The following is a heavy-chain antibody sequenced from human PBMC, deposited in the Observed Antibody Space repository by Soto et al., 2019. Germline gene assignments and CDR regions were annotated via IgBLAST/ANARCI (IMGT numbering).Heavy chain of an antibody. CDR3: AKNYYDSSGYYWVDF. V-gene: IGHV3-30*02. D-gene: IGHD3-22*01. J-gene: IGHJ4*02. Sequence: DSVKGRFTISRDNSKNTLYLQMNSLRAEDTAVYYCAKNYYDSSGYYWVDFWGQGTLVTVSS.